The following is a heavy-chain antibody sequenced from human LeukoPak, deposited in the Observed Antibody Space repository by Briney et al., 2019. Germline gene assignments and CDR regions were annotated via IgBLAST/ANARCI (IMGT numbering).Heavy chain of an antibody. V-gene: IGHV3-48*04. CDR1: GFTFSSYN. CDR3: AMPMDTAMVKTKDS. Sequence: GGSLRLSCVASGFTFSSYNINWVRQAPGKGLEWVSYISTVSSTMYYAGSVKGRFTISRDNARNSLFLQMNSLRAEDTAVYYCAMPMDTAMVKTKDSWGQGTLVTVSS. CDR2: ISTVSSTM. J-gene: IGHJ4*02. D-gene: IGHD5-18*01.